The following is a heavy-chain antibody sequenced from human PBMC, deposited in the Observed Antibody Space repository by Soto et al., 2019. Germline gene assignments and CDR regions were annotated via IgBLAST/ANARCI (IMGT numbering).Heavy chain of an antibody. CDR2: TSYDGSNK. V-gene: IGHV3-30*19. CDR1: GFTFRSYV. CDR3: ARWGTTGGLDV. D-gene: IGHD3-16*01. Sequence: QVQLVESGGGVVQPGTSLRLSCVGSGFTFRSYVIHWVRQAPGKGLEWVALTSYDGSNKYYDDSVKGRFTISRDNSRNTLDLQMDNLRLEDTALYSCARWGTTGGLDVWGQGTLVSVSS. J-gene: IGHJ4*02.